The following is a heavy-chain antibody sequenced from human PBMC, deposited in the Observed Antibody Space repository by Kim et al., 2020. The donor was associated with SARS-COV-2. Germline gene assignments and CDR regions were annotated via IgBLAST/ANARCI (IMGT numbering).Heavy chain of an antibody. CDR3: ARSNDSSGYRYAFDI. CDR1: GDSISSYY. V-gene: IGHV4-59*01. CDR2: IYYSGST. J-gene: IGHJ3*02. D-gene: IGHD3-22*01. Sequence: SETLSLTCTVSGDSISSYYWNWIRQPPGKGLEWIGYIYYSGSTNYNPSLKSRVTISVDMSKTQFSLKLSSVTAADTAVYYCARSNDSSGYRYAFDIWGQGPMVTVSS.